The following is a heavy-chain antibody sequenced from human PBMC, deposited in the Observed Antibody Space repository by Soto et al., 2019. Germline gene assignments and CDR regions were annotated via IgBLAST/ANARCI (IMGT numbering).Heavy chain of an antibody. V-gene: IGHV1-3*05. J-gene: IGHJ4*02. CDR3: ARRIVVVPALDY. CDR2: INAGNGNT. Sequence: QVQLVQSGAEEKKPGASVKVSCKASGYTFTSYAMHWVRQAPGQRLEWMGWINAGNGNTKYSQKFQGRVTITRDTSASTAYMELSSLRSEDTAVYYCARRIVVVPALDYWGQGTLVTVSS. CDR1: GYTFTSYA. D-gene: IGHD2-21*02.